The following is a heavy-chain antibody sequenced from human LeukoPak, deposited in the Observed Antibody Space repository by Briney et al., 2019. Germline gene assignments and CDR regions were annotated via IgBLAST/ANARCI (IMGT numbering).Heavy chain of an antibody. CDR3: ARALPPYYYDSSGYYNFDY. Sequence: ASVKVPCKASGYTLTSYGINWMRQAPGQGLEWMGWISTQSGNTNYAQKVQGRLTLTTDRSTNTAYMELRSLRSDDTAVYYCARALPPYYYDSSGYYNFDYWGQGTLVTVSS. CDR1: GYTLTSYG. V-gene: IGHV1-18*01. D-gene: IGHD3-22*01. J-gene: IGHJ4*02. CDR2: ISTQSGNT.